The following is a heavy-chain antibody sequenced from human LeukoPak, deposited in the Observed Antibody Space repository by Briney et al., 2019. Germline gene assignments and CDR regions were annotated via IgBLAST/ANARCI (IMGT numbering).Heavy chain of an antibody. CDR2: IYTSGST. J-gene: IGHJ3*02. Sequence: SETLSLTCTVSGGSISSGSYYWSWIRQPAGKGLEWIGRIYTSGSTNYNPSLKSRVTISVDTSKNQFSLKLSSVTAADTAVYYCARTRFLEWLFDAFDIWGQGTMVTVSS. D-gene: IGHD3-3*01. V-gene: IGHV4-61*02. CDR1: GGSISSGSYY. CDR3: ARTRFLEWLFDAFDI.